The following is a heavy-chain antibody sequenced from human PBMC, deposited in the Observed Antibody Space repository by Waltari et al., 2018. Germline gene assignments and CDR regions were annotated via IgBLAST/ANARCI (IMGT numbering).Heavy chain of an antibody. J-gene: IGHJ5*02. CDR1: RAAVSTWG. CDR3: ATGSAYYYDT. CDR2: ISPSGDTT. D-gene: IGHD3-22*01. V-gene: IGHV3-64*07. Sequence: ELQLVESGGGLVLPGGSLRLPCSASRAAVSTWGMHWVRQAPGEGLELVSAISPSGDTTDYADSVKGRFTISRDNSKNTIYLQMDSLRLEDMAVYYCATGSAYYYDTWGQGILVTVSS.